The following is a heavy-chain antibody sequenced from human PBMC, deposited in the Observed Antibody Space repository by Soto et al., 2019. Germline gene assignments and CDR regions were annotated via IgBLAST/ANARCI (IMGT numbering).Heavy chain of an antibody. J-gene: IGHJ6*02. V-gene: IGHV3-53*01. D-gene: IGHD5-18*01. CDR1: GFTVSSNY. CDR3: ARGTAIPPYYYYGMDV. CDR2: IYSGGST. Sequence: PGGSLRLSCAASGFTVSSNYMSWVRQAPGKGLEWVSVIYSGGSTYYADSVKGRFTISRDNSKNTLYLQMNSLRAEDTAVYYCARGTAIPPYYYYGMDVWGQGTTVTV.